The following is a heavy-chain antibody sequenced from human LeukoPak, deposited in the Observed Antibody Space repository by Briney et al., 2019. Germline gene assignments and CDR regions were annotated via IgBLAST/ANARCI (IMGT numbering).Heavy chain of an antibody. V-gene: IGHV3-15*01. D-gene: IGHD3-10*01. CDR3: ATDLGLTIIRGVIVH. Sequence: GGSLRLSCAASGFTFTNAWMTWDRQAPGKGLEWVGRIKSKGDGETTDYAAPVKGRFIMSRDDAKATLYLQMNSLNAEDTAVYYCATDLGLTIIRGVIVHWGQGALVTVSS. J-gene: IGHJ4*02. CDR2: IKSKGDGETT. CDR1: GFTFTNAW.